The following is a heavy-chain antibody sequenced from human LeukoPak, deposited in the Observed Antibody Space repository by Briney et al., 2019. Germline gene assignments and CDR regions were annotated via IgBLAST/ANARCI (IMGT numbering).Heavy chain of an antibody. Sequence: GGSLRLSCAASGFTFSSYWMHWVRHAPGKGLVWVSRINSDGSSTSYADSVKGRFTISRDNAKNTLYLQMNSLRAEDTAVYYCARDGGYCSSTSCYARDYYYYGMDVWGQGTTVTVSS. D-gene: IGHD2-2*01. CDR1: GFTFSSYW. CDR3: ARDGGYCSSTSCYARDYYYYGMDV. J-gene: IGHJ6*02. V-gene: IGHV3-74*01. CDR2: INSDGSST.